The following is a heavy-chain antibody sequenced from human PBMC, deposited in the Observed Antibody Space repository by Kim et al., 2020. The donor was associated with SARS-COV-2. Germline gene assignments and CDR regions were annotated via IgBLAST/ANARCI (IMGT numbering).Heavy chain of an antibody. Sequence: GSLRLSCAASGFTFSSYAMHWVRQAPGKGLEWVAVISYDGSNKYYADSVKGRFTISRDNSKNTLYLQMNSLRAEDTAVYYCARVGDRLVGATIWYYYGMDVWGPGTTVTVSS. CDR1: GFTFSSYA. J-gene: IGHJ6*02. CDR2: ISYDGSNK. V-gene: IGHV3-30-3*01. CDR3: ARVGDRLVGATIWYYYGMDV. D-gene: IGHD1-26*01.